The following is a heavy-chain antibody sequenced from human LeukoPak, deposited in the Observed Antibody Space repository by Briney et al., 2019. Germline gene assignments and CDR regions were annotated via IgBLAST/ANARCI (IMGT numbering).Heavy chain of an antibody. CDR3: ARVVEMATIWFDP. CDR2: IYYSGST. Sequence: SETLSLTCTVSGGSISSYYWSWIRQPPGKGLEWIGYIYYSGSTNYNPSLKSRVTISVDTSKNQFSLKLSSVTAADTAVYYCARVVEMATIWFDPWGQGTLVTVSS. CDR1: GGSISSYY. D-gene: IGHD5-24*01. J-gene: IGHJ5*02. V-gene: IGHV4-59*01.